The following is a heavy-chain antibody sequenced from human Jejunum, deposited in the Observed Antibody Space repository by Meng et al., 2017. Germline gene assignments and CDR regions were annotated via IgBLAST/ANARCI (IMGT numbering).Heavy chain of an antibody. D-gene: IGHD3-22*01. Sequence: LVGLGRGLVKLGGSLGLSCAASEFTFSAYYMSWIRQAPGKGLEWVSYISSSGSTIYYADSVKGRFTISRDNAKNSLYLQMNSLRAEDTAVYYCARGRSSGYYYFDYWGQGTLVTVSS. J-gene: IGHJ4*02. CDR1: EFTFSAYY. CDR3: ARGRSSGYYYFDY. V-gene: IGHV3-11*01. CDR2: ISSSGSTI.